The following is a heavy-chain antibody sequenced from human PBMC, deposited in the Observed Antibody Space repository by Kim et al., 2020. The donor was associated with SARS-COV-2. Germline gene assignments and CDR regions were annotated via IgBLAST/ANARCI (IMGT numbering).Heavy chain of an antibody. CDR1: GFTFDDYA. CDR3: AKAKWELLGGTSFDY. D-gene: IGHD1-26*01. CDR2: ISWNSGSI. J-gene: IGHJ4*02. Sequence: GGSLRLSCAASGFTFDDYAMHWVRQAPGKGLEWVSGISWNSGSIGYADSVKGRFTISRDNAKNSLYLQMNSLRAEDTALYYCAKAKWELLGGTSFDYWGQGTLVTVSS. V-gene: IGHV3-9*01.